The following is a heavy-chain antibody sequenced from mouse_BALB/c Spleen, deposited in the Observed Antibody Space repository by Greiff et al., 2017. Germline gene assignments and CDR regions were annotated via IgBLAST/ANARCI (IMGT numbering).Heavy chain of an antibody. CDR3: ARRRVDYDDGFAY. CDR2: ISSGGSYT. D-gene: IGHD2-4*01. J-gene: IGHJ3*01. V-gene: IGHV5-6*02. CDR1: GFTFSSYG. Sequence: DVKLVESGGDLVKPGGSLKLSCAASGFTFSSYGMSWVRQTPDKRLEWVATISSGGSYTYYPDSVKGRFTISRDNAKNTLYLQMSSLKSEDTAMYYCARRRVDYDDGFAYWGQGTLVTVSA.